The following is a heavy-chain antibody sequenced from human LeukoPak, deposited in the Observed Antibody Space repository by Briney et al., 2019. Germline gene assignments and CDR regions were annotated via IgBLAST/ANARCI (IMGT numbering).Heavy chain of an antibody. CDR3: ARGDIAATTYNWFDP. D-gene: IGHD5-12*01. CDR1: GGTFRSYA. Sequence: SVKVSCKASGGTFRSYAISWVRQAPRQGLEWMGGIIPIFGTANYAQKFQGRVTITTDESTSTAYMELSSLRSEDTAVYYCARGDIAATTYNWFDPWGQGTLVTVSS. V-gene: IGHV1-69*05. J-gene: IGHJ5*02. CDR2: IIPIFGTA.